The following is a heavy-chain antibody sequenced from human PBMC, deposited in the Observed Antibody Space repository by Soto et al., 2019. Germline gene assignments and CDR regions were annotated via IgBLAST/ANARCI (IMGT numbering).Heavy chain of an antibody. CDR2: INGDGSST. CDR1: GFTFSSYA. Sequence: EVQLLESGGGLVQPGGSLRLSCAASGFTFSSYAMSWVRQAPGKGLEWVSRINGDGSSTDYADSVKGRFTISRDNAKNTLYLQMNSLRAEDTAVYYCIRAFDYWGQGTLVTVSS. V-gene: IGHV3-23*01. J-gene: IGHJ4*02. CDR3: IRAFDY.